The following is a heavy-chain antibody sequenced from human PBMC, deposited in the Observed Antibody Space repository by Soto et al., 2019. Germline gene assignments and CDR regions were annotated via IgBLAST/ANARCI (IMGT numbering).Heavy chain of an antibody. CDR3: VGASMWTGKGLEY. CDR1: GFTFKSYT. V-gene: IGHV3-30-3*01. J-gene: IGHJ4*02. Sequence: GGSLRLSCATSGFTFKSYTLHWVRQAPGRGLQWVAVISYDGSNKYYADSVRGRFTISRDNSNSTLYLQMNSLRADDSAVYYCVGASMWTGKGLEYWGQGALVTVSS. D-gene: IGHD3-10*02. CDR2: ISYDGSNK.